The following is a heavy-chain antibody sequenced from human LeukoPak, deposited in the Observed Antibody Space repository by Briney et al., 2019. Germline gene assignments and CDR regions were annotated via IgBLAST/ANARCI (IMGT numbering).Heavy chain of an antibody. CDR3: ARAESTYYYYMDV. V-gene: IGHV3-7*04. J-gene: IGHJ6*03. CDR1: GFTFSSYW. CDR2: IKQDGSEK. Sequence: PGGSLRLSCAASGFTFSSYWMSWVRRAPGKGLEWVANIKQDGSEKYYVDSVKGRFTISRDNAKNSLYLQMNSLRAEDTAVYYCARAESTYYYYMDVWGKGTTVTVSS.